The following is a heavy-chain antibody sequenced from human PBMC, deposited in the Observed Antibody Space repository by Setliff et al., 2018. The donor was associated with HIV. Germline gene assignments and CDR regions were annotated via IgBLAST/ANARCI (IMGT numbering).Heavy chain of an antibody. CDR3: ARGRLYYDTSGYYFYYFDY. D-gene: IGHD3-22*01. J-gene: IGHJ4*02. CDR2: INHSGST. V-gene: IGHV4-34*01. CDR1: GGSFSGYY. Sequence: PSLTCAVYGGSFSGYYWSWIRQPPGKGLEWIGEINHSGSTNYNPSLKSRVTISVDTSKDQFSLELSSVTAADTAVYYCARGRLYYDTSGYYFYYFDYWGQGTLVTVSS.